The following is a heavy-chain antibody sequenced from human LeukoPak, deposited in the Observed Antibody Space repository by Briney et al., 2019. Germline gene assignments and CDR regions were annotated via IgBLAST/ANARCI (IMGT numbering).Heavy chain of an antibody. D-gene: IGHD5-24*01. V-gene: IGHV3-48*01. CDR3: AKDVRGGYNKPAPLFDY. Sequence: PGGSLRLSCAASGFTFSSYSMNWVRQAPGKGLEWVSYISSSSSTIYYADSVKGRFTISRDNAKNSLYLQMNSLRAEDTAVYYCAKDVRGGYNKPAPLFDYWGQGTLVTVSS. CDR2: ISSSSSTI. J-gene: IGHJ4*02. CDR1: GFTFSSYS.